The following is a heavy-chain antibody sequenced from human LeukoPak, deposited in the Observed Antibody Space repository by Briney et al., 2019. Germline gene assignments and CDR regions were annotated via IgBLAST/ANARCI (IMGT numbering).Heavy chain of an antibody. J-gene: IGHJ4*02. CDR1: GFTFDDYA. Sequence: GGSLRLSCAASGFTFDDYAMHWVRQAPGKGLEWVSGISWNSGSIGYADSVKGRFTISRDNAKNSLYLQMNSLRAEDTALYYCAKDYRSSPYYFDYWGQGTLVTVSS. CDR2: ISWNSGSI. CDR3: AKDYRSSPYYFDY. D-gene: IGHD2-2*01. V-gene: IGHV3-9*01.